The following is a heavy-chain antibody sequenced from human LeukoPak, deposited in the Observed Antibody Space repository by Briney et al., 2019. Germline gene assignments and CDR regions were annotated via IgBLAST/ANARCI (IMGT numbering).Heavy chain of an antibody. J-gene: IGHJ1*01. D-gene: IGHD6-6*01. CDR3: ARGGAARPHFQN. CDR1: GGSISSGGYS. V-gene: IGHV4-61*08. Sequence: SETLSLTCAVSGGSISSGGYSWSWIRQPPGKGLEWIGYIYHSGSTNYNPSLQSRVTISVDTSKNQFSLNLNSVTAADTAVYYCARGGAARPHFQNWGQGTLVTVSS. CDR2: IYHSGST.